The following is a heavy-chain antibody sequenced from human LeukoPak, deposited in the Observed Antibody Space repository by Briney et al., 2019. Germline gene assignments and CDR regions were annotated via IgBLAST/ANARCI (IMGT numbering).Heavy chain of an antibody. D-gene: IGHD3-22*01. J-gene: IGHJ4*02. V-gene: IGHV4-31*03. Sequence: SETLSLTCTVSGGSINNGGYYWSWIRQHPGKGLEWIGYIYYSGSSYSNPSLKSRVTISVNTSKNQFSLKLTSVTAADTAVYYCARDTTTMIAEYWGQGTLVTVSS. CDR3: ARDTTTMIAEY. CDR1: GGSINNGGYY. CDR2: IYYSGSS.